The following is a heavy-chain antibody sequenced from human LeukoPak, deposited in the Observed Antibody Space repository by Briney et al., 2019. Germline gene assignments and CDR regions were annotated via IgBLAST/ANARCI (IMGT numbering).Heavy chain of an antibody. J-gene: IGHJ4*02. Sequence: GGSLRLSCAASGFTFSSSAMSWVRQAPGKGLEWVSAISNNGGYTYYADSVQGRFTISRDNSKSTLCLQMNSLRAEDTAVYYCTALDYYDSSGYRDYWGQGTLVTVSS. D-gene: IGHD3-22*01. CDR1: GFTFSSSA. CDR3: TALDYYDSSGYRDY. CDR2: ISNNGGYT. V-gene: IGHV3-23*01.